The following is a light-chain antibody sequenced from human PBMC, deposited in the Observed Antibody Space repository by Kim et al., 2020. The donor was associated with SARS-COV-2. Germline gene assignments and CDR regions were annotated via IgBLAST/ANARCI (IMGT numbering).Light chain of an antibody. V-gene: IGKV3-11*01. J-gene: IGKJ4*01. CDR1: QSVSSY. CDR3: QQRSNWLT. Sequence: EIVLTQSPATLSLSPGERATLSCRASQSVSSYLAWYQQKPGQAPRLLIYAASNRATGIPARFSGSGSGTDFTLTISSLEPEDFAVYYCQQRSNWLTFGGGTKADIK. CDR2: AAS.